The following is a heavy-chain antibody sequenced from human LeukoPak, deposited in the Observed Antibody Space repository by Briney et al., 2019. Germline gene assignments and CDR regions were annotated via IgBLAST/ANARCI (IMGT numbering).Heavy chain of an antibody. D-gene: IGHD2-15*01. Sequence: GGSLRLSCAASGFTFSSYWMGWVRQAPGKGLEWVANIKQDGSAKYYVDSVKGRFTISRDNAKNSLYLQMNSLRAEDTAVYYCARQYCSGGSCLTYFDYWGQGTLVTVSS. CDR3: ARQYCSGGSCLTYFDY. CDR1: GFTFSSYW. CDR2: IKQDGSAK. V-gene: IGHV3-7*01. J-gene: IGHJ4*02.